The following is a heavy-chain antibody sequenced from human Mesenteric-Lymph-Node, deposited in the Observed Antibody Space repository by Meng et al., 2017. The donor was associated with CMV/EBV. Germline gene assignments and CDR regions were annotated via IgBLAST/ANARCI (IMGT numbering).Heavy chain of an antibody. CDR1: GFIFSDYY. V-gene: IGHV3-11*04. J-gene: IGHJ2*01. CDR3: ARRPLGFCSSMSCQPLWYFDL. D-gene: IGHD2-2*01. CDR2: ISSSGSSI. Sequence: GESLKISCAASGFIFSDYYMNWIRQAPGKGLECVSYISSSGSSIYYADSVKGRFTISRDNATNSLYLQMNSLRAEDAAVYYCARRPLGFCSSMSCQPLWYFDLWGRDTLVTVSS.